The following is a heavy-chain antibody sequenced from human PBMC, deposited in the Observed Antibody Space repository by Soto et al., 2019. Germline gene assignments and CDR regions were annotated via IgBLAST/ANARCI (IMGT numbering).Heavy chain of an antibody. V-gene: IGHV4-39*01. J-gene: IGHJ4*02. D-gene: IGHD2-2*01. Sequence: SETLSLTCTVSGGSISSSSYYWGWIRQPPGKGLEWIGSIYYSGSTYYNPSLKSRVTISVDTSKNQFSLKLSSVTAADTAVYYCASVPLFRYCSSTSCSYYFDYWGQGTLVTVSS. CDR1: GGSISSSSYY. CDR2: IYYSGST. CDR3: ASVPLFRYCSSTSCSYYFDY.